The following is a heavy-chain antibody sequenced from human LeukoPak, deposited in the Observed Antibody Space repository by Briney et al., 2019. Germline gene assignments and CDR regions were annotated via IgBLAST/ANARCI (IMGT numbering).Heavy chain of an antibody. Sequence: GGSLRLSCAASGFNFRNYWMHWVRQAPGKGLVWVSRINSDGSSTSYADSVKGRFTISRDNAENTLYLQINSLRAEDTAVYYCATDEAATGRLDFWGDGTLVTDSS. J-gene: IGHJ4*01. CDR1: GFNFRNYW. D-gene: IGHD1-1*01. V-gene: IGHV3-74*01. CDR3: ATDEAATGRLDF. CDR2: INSDGSST.